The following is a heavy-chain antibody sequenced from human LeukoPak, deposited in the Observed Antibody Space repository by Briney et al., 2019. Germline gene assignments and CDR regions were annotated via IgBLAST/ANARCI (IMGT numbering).Heavy chain of an antibody. V-gene: IGHV4-34*01. D-gene: IGHD6-6*01. Sequence: SETLSLTCAVYGGSFSGYYWSWIRQPPGKGLEWIGDINHSGSTNYNPSLKSRVTISVDTSKNQFSLKLSSVTAADTAVYYCARPQATHARSLDPWGQGTLVTVSS. CDR3: ARPQATHARSLDP. CDR1: GGSFSGYY. CDR2: INHSGST. J-gene: IGHJ5*02.